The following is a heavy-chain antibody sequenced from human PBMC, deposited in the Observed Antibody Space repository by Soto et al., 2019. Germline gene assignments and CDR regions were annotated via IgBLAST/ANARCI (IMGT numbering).Heavy chain of an antibody. J-gene: IGHJ4*02. CDR3: TTVVCHYFDS. V-gene: IGHV3-15*07. CDR1: GSGFNDAW. CDR2: IKSKVHDETT. D-gene: IGHD1-26*01. Sequence: EFQLVESGGDLVKPGGSLRLSCVASGSGFNDAWMHWVRQAPGKGLEWVGRIKSKVHDETTDYAAPVRGRFIISRDDSKNMVYLQMNSLKTEDPGVYYCTTVVCHYFDSWGPGTLASASS.